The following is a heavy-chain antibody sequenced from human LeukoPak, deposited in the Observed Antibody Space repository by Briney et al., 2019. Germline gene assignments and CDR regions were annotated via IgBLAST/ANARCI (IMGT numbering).Heavy chain of an antibody. V-gene: IGHV3-23*01. Sequence: RGRSLRLFCGASGLTFSSYAMMWVRQAPGKGLEWVSAISGRGGNTYYADSVKGRFTNYRDNYKHTLYLQMNSLSAEDTAVYYCEKDYYSNRRWYYYYMDVWGKGTTVTVSS. CDR1: GLTFSSYA. J-gene: IGHJ6*03. CDR2: ISGRGGNT. CDR3: EKDYYSNRRWYYYYMDV. D-gene: IGHD4-11*01.